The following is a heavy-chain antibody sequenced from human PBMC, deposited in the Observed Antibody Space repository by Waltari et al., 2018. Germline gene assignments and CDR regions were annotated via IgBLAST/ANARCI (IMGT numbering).Heavy chain of an antibody. CDR3: ARDGGFDF. J-gene: IGHJ4*02. D-gene: IGHD2-15*01. CDR2: MNPNSGGT. CDR1: GYMFIDHY. Sequence: QVHLVQSGTEVKQPGASVKVSCTASGYMFIDHYLHWVRQGPGQGLEWMGWMNPNSGGTNYAQKFQGRVIMTRDTSTSTAYMELSRITSDDTAIYYCARDGGFDFWGQGSLVTVSS. V-gene: IGHV1-2*02.